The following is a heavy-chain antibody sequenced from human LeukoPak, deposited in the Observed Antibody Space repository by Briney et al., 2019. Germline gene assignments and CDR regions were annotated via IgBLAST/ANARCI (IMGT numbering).Heavy chain of an antibody. J-gene: IGHJ5*02. CDR3: ARDSRPYYDSRGGWFDP. CDR2: IIPILGIA. Sequence: EASVKVSCKASGGTFSIYAISWVRQAPGQGLEWMGRIIPILGIANYAQKFQGRVTITADKSTSTAYMELSSLRSEDTAAYYCARDSRPYYDSRGGWFDPWGQGTLVTVSS. CDR1: GGTFSIYA. V-gene: IGHV1-69*04. D-gene: IGHD3-22*01.